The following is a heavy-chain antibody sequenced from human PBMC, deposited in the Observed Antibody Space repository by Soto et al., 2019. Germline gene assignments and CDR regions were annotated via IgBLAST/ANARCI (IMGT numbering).Heavy chain of an antibody. D-gene: IGHD3-16*02. J-gene: IGHJ5*02. CDR3: ARDKQSYYDYVWGSYRPYDNWFDP. V-gene: IGHV4-34*01. Sequence: PSETLSLTCAVYGGSFSGYYWSWIRQPPGKGLEWIGEINHSGSTNYNPSLKSRVTISVDTSKNQFSLKLSSVTAADTAVYYCARDKQSYYDYVWGSYRPYDNWFDPWGQGTLVTVSS. CDR2: INHSGST. CDR1: GGSFSGYY.